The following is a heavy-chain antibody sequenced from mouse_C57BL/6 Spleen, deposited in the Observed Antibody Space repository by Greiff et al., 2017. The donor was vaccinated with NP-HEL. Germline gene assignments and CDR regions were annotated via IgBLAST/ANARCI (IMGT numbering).Heavy chain of an antibody. CDR3: ARKGYGYDEFAY. CDR2: IDPSDSET. D-gene: IGHD2-2*01. Sequence: VQLQQPGAELVRPGSSVKLSCKASGYTFTSYWMHWVKQRPIQGLEWIGNIDPSDSETHYNQKFKDKATLTVDKSSSTAYMQLSSLTSEDSAVYYCARKGYGYDEFAYWGQGTLVTVSA. CDR1: GYTFTSYW. J-gene: IGHJ3*01. V-gene: IGHV1-52*01.